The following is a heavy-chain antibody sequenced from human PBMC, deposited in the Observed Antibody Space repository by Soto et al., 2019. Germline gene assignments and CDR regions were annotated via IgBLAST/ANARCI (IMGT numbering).Heavy chain of an antibody. CDR1: GGTFSSYA. J-gene: IGHJ6*02. D-gene: IGHD3-3*01. V-gene: IGHV1-69*06. CDR2: IIPIFGTA. Sequence: SVKVSCKASGGTFSSYAISWVRQAPGQGLEWMGGIIPIFGTANYAQKFQGRVTITADKSTSTAYMELSSLRSEDTAVYYCARTNDFWSGYYIRHYYYGMDVWGQGTTVTVSS. CDR3: ARTNDFWSGYYIRHYYYGMDV.